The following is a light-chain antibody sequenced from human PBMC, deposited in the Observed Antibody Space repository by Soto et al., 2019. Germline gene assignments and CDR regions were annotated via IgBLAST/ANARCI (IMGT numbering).Light chain of an antibody. CDR3: QQSYTTPRT. V-gene: IGKV1-39*01. CDR2: AAS. CDR1: PSISSH. J-gene: IGKJ1*01. Sequence: DIQMTQSPSSLSASVGDRVTITCRASPSISSHLNWYQQKPGKAPKLLIYAASSLQSGVPSSFSGSGSGTDFTLTISSLQPEDFATYYCQQSYTTPRTFGQGTKVDIK.